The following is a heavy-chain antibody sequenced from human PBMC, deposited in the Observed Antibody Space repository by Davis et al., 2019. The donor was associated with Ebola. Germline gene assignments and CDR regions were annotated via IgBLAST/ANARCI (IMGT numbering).Heavy chain of an antibody. Sequence: PGGSLRLSCAASGFTFSSYGMHWVRQAPGKGLEWVAFIRYDGSNKYYADSVKGRFTISRDNSKNTLYLQMNSLRAEDTAVYYCAKIRRTAYYYYGMDVWGQGTTVTVSS. J-gene: IGHJ6*02. CDR3: AKIRRTAYYYYGMDV. D-gene: IGHD6-25*01. CDR2: IRYDGSNK. CDR1: GFTFSSYG. V-gene: IGHV3-30*02.